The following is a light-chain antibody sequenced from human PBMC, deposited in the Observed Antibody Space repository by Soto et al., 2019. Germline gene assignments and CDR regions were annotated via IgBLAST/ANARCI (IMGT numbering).Light chain of an antibody. CDR3: NSYTSSTTLV. CDR1: SSDVGGYNY. J-gene: IGLJ2*01. V-gene: IGLV2-14*01. CDR2: EVS. Sequence: QSVLTQPASVSGSPGQSITISCTGTSSDVGGYNYVSWYQHHPGKAPKLMIYEVSNRPSGVSNRFSGSKSGNTASLTISGLQYEYEADYYCNSYTSSTTLVCGGGTKLTVL.